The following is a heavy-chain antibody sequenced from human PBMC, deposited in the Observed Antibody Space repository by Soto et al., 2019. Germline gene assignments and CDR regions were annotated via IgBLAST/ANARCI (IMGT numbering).Heavy chain of an antibody. D-gene: IGHD5-18*01. CDR2: IHGDGGKI. V-gene: IGHV3-7*01. Sequence: AGSLRLSCAASGFMFSAYWMSWVRQAPGKGLEWVANIHGDGGKIYYVDSVKGRFTISRDNAKRSLCLQMNSLRAEDTAVYYCARDFYGGYTYGPGDYWGQGALVTVSS. CDR1: GFMFSAYW. J-gene: IGHJ4*02. CDR3: ARDFYGGYTYGPGDY.